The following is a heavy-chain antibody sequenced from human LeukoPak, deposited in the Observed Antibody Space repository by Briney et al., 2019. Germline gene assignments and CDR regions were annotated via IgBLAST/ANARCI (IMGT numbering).Heavy chain of an antibody. CDR3: ARGDSSGYYSNDY. Sequence: SETLSLTCTVSGGSISSSSYYWGWIRQPPGKGLEWIGSIYYSGSTYYSPSLKSRVTISVDTSKSQFSLNLSSVTAADTAVYYCARGDSSGYYSNDYWGQGTLVTVSS. CDR1: GGSISSSSYY. CDR2: IYYSGST. V-gene: IGHV4-39*07. D-gene: IGHD3-22*01. J-gene: IGHJ4*02.